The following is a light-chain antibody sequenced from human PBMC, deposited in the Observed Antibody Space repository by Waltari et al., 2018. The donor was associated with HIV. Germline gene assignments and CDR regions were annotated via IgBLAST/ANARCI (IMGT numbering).Light chain of an antibody. CDR1: QSLLHTNGYDY. J-gene: IGKJ3*01. V-gene: IGKV2-28*01. CDR2: FGS. CDR3: MQPLHAPFT. Sequence: IVMTQSPLSLPVTPGQPASISCKSSQSLLHTNGYDYLDWYLQKPGQSPQLLIYFGSKRASGVPDRFSGSGSGTDFTLKISRAEAEDVGVYYCMQPLHAPFTFGPGTKVDIK.